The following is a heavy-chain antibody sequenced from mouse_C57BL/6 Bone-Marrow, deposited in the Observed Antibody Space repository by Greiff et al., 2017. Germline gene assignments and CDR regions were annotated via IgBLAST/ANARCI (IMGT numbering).Heavy chain of an antibody. D-gene: IGHD3-3*01. CDR1: GYTFTDYY. J-gene: IGHJ2*01. Sequence: QVQLQQSGAELVRPGASVKLSCKASGYTFTDYYINWVKQRPGQGLEWIARIFPGSGNTYYNEKFKGKATLTAEKSSSTAYMQLSSLTSEDSAVYFCARRRAYLDYWGQGTTRTVSS. CDR3: ARRRAYLDY. CDR2: IFPGSGNT. V-gene: IGHV1-76*01.